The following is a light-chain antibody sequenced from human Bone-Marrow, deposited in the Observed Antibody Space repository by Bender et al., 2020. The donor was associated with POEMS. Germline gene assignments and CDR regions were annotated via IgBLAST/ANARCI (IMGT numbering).Light chain of an antibody. Sequence: QSVLTQPPSASETPGQRVTISCSGGSSNIGAHAVNWYQHLPGTAPKLLIYSSHRRPSEVPDRFSGSRSGTSASLAISGLQSEDEADYYCAVWDDSLNGWMFGGGTKLTVL. CDR2: SSH. J-gene: IGLJ3*02. CDR3: AVWDDSLNGWM. V-gene: IGLV1-44*01. CDR1: SSNIGAHA.